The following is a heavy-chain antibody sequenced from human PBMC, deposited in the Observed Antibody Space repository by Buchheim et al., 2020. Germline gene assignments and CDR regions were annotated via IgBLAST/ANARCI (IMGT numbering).Heavy chain of an antibody. CDR3: ARVDSGYDWNFNGMDV. CDR2: IKQDGSEK. J-gene: IGHJ6*02. CDR1: GFRFDLHW. Sequence: DVQLVESGGGLVQRGGSLRLSCAGSGFRFDLHWISWVRQAPGKALEWVANIKQDGSEKYVGDSVKGRFTISRDNGKKSVYLQMNSLRVEDTATYYCARVDSGYDWNFNGMDVWGQGTT. V-gene: IGHV3-7*01. D-gene: IGHD5-12*01.